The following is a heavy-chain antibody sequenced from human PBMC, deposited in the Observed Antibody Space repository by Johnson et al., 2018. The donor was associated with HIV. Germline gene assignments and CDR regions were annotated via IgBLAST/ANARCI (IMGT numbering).Heavy chain of an antibody. CDR2: ISGSGGST. D-gene: IGHD6-19*01. CDR3: ARGEQWLVPDSEDAFDI. J-gene: IGHJ3*02. CDR1: GFTFSSYA. V-gene: IGHV3-23*04. Sequence: VQLVESGGGLVQPGGSLRLSCAASGFTFSSYAMSWVRQAPGKGLEWVSAISGSGGSTYYADSVKGRFTISRDNSKNTLYLQMNSLRAEDTAVYYYARGEQWLVPDSEDAFDIWGQGTMVTVSS.